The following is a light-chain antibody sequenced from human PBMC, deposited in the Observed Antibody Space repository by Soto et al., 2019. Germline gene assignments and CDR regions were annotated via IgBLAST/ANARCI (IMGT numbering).Light chain of an antibody. V-gene: IGKV3-20*01. Sequence: EIEMTQSPATLSVSPGARATLSCRASQSVSSNFAWFQQKPGQAPRLLIYDASNRATGIPARFSGSGSGTDFTLTISRLEPEDFAVYYCQQYGSSGTFGQGTKVDIK. J-gene: IGKJ1*01. CDR2: DAS. CDR1: QSVSSN. CDR3: QQYGSSGT.